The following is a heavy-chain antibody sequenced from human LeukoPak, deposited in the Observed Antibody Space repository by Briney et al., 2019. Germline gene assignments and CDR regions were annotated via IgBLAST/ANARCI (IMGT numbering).Heavy chain of an antibody. CDR1: GFTSSSYA. D-gene: IGHD6-13*01. J-gene: IGHJ4*02. V-gene: IGHV3-23*01. Sequence: GGSLRLPCAASGFTSSSYALNWVRQAPGKGLEWVATVSGSGDRMYHADSVKGRFTISRDNSKNTIYLQMNGLRAEDTALYYCAKAAAAPGFDFWGQGTLVTVSS. CDR3: AKAAAAPGFDF. CDR2: VSGSGDRM.